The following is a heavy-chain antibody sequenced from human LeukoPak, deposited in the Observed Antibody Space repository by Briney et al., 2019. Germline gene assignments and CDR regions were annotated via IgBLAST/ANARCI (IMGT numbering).Heavy chain of an antibody. D-gene: IGHD5-12*01. CDR1: GFTFTSYA. CDR2: ISGSGGST. J-gene: IGHJ4*02. Sequence: GGSLRLSCAASGFTFTSYAMSWVRQAPGKGLEWVSGISGSGGSTYYADSVKGRFPISRDNSKNTLYLQVNSLRAEDTAVYYCAKLPVATNDYYWGQGTLVTVSS. CDR3: AKLPVATNDYY. V-gene: IGHV3-23*01.